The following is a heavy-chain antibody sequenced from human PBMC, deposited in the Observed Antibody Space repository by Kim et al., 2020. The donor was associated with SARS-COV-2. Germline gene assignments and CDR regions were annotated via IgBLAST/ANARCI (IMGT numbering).Heavy chain of an antibody. J-gene: IGHJ3*02. CDR3: ASSAVITMVRGVIISAFDI. CDR2: IIPILGIA. D-gene: IGHD3-10*01. CDR1: GGTFSSYA. V-gene: IGHV1-69*04. Sequence: SVKVSCKASGGTFSSYAISWVRQAPGRGLEWMGRIIPILGIANYAQKFQGRVTITADKSTSTAYMELSSLRSEDTAVYYCASSAVITMVRGVIISAFDIWGQGTMVTVSS.